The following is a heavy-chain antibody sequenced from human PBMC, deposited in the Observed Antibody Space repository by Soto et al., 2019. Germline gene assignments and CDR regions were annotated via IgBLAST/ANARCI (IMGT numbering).Heavy chain of an antibody. J-gene: IGHJ3*02. CDR1: GFTFDDYA. CDR2: ISWNSGSI. D-gene: IGHD2-8*01. Sequence: GGSLRLSCAASGFTFDDYAMHWVRQAPGKGLEWVSGISWNSGSIGYADSVKGRFTISRDNAKNSLYLQMNSLRAEDTALYYCAKKGYCTNGVCPGAFDIWGQGTMVTVSS. V-gene: IGHV3-9*01. CDR3: AKKGYCTNGVCPGAFDI.